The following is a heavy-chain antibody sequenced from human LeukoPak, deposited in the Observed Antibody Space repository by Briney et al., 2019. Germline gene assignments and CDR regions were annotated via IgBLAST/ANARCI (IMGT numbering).Heavy chain of an antibody. V-gene: IGHV4-38-2*01. CDR3: AVTIVVVPAASTYYFDY. J-gene: IGHJ4*02. Sequence: SETLSLTCAVSGYSISSGYYWGWIRQPPGKGLEWSGSIYHSGSTYYNPSLKSRVTTSVDTSKNQFSLKLSSVTAADTAVYYCAVTIVVVPAASTYYFDYWGQGTLVTVSS. D-gene: IGHD2-2*01. CDR1: GYSISSGYY. CDR2: IYHSGST.